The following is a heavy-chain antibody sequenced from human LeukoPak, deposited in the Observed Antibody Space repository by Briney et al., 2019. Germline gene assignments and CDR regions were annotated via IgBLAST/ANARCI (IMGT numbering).Heavy chain of an antibody. D-gene: IGHD3-22*01. Sequence: GGSLRLSCAASGFTFSSYAMSWVRQAPGKGLEWVSTVSGSGGNTYYADSVKGRFTISRDNSKNTLYLQMNSLRAEDTAVYYCASSDYYYTSFDSWGQGTLVTVSS. CDR2: VSGSGGNT. CDR1: GFTFSSYA. J-gene: IGHJ4*02. CDR3: ASSDYYYTSFDS. V-gene: IGHV3-23*01.